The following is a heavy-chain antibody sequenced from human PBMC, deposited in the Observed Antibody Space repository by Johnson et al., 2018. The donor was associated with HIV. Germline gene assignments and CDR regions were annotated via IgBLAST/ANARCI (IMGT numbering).Heavy chain of an antibody. CDR1: GFTFRSYA. D-gene: IGHD1-26*01. V-gene: IGHV3-30*04. CDR2: IGYDGNDQ. Sequence: QVQLVESGGDVVQPGRALRLSCAASGFTFRSYAMHWVRQAPGKGLEWVAAIGYDGNDQDYADSVKGRFTISRDTSRNTLYLHLHSLRAVDTAVYYCSRVRIGRENAFDIWGQGTMVTVSS. CDR3: SRVRIGRENAFDI. J-gene: IGHJ3*02.